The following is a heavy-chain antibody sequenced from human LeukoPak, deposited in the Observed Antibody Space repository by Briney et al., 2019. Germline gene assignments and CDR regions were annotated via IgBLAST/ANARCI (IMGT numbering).Heavy chain of an antibody. CDR2: ISQSGST. J-gene: IGHJ4*02. Sequence: SETLSLTCTVSGYSISSGYDWGWIRQAPGKRLERLGSISQSGSTYDNPSLKSRVTISVDTSKNQFSLKLSSVTAADTAVYYCARGPDYYDSSGYHYFDYWGQGTLVTVSS. D-gene: IGHD3-22*01. CDR1: GYSISSGYD. CDR3: ARGPDYYDSSGYHYFDY. V-gene: IGHV4-38-2*02.